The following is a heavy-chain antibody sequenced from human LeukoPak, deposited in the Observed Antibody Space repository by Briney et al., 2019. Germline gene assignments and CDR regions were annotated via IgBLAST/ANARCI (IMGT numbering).Heavy chain of an antibody. CDR1: GFTFGDYA. CDR3: TRVFL. CDR2: IRSKAYGGTT. Sequence: GGSLRLSCTASGFTFGDYAMSWVRQAPGKGLEWVGFIRSKAYGGTTEYAASVKGRFTISRDDSKSIPYLQMNSLKTEDTAVYFCTRVFLWGQGTLVTVSS. J-gene: IGHJ4*02. D-gene: IGHD2-21*01. V-gene: IGHV3-49*04.